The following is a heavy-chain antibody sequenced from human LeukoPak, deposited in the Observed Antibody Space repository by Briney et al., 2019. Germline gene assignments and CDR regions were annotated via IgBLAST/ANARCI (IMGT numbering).Heavy chain of an antibody. D-gene: IGHD3-10*01. V-gene: IGHV4-4*07. CDR3: ARDSGTTGEVKFAP. Sequence: SETLSLTCTVSCGSINSYWSWMRQPAGKGLEWIGRISGIGGSTYNPSLQRRLSISIDTSKNHFSLKLMPLTAAHTAVYYSARDSGTTGEVKFAPWGQGPLVTVSS. J-gene: IGHJ5*02. CDR2: ISGIGGS. CDR1: CGSINSY.